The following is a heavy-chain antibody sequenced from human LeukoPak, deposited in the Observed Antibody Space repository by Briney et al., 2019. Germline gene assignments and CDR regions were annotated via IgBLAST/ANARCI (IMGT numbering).Heavy chain of an antibody. V-gene: IGHV3-21*04. D-gene: IGHD3-10*01. CDR1: GFTFSSYS. Sequence: PGGSLRLSCAASGFTFSSYSMNWVRQAPGKGLEWVSSISSSSSYIYYADSVKGRFTISRDNSKNSLYLQMNSLRTEDTALYYCAKDGGESFYYGMDVWGQGTTVTVSS. CDR3: AKDGGESFYYGMDV. CDR2: ISSSSSYI. J-gene: IGHJ6*02.